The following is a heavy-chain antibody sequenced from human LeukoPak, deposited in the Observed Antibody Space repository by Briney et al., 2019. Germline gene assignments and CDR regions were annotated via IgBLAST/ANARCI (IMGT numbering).Heavy chain of an antibody. J-gene: IGHJ4*02. D-gene: IGHD6-19*01. V-gene: IGHV4-39*07. CDR1: GGSISSSSYY. CDR3: ARVSYSSGHTFDY. CDR2: IYYSGST. Sequence: SETLSLTCTVSGGSISSSSYYWGWTRQPPGKGLEWIGSIYYSGSTYYNPSLKSRVTISVDTSKNQFSLKLSSVTAADTAVYYCARVSYSSGHTFDYWGQGTLVTVSS.